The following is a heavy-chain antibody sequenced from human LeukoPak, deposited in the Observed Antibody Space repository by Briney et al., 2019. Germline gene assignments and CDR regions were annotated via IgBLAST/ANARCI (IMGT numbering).Heavy chain of an antibody. V-gene: IGHV1-2*06. D-gene: IGHD5-24*01. CDR3: AKDRDGADRIIL. J-gene: IGHJ4*02. Sequence: ASVKVSCKASGYTFTGYHMHWVRQAPGQGPEWMGRLNPNTGHAVYAFKFQGRVTITRDTSSSTAYMEVTRLTSDDTALYYCAKDRDGADRIILWGQGTLVTVSS. CDR2: LNPNTGHA. CDR1: GYTFTGYH.